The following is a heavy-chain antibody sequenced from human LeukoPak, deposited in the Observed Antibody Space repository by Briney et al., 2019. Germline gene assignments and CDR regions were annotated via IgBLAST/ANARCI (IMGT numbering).Heavy chain of an antibody. CDR3: ATLPAYSTMIKYYFDY. Sequence: SETLSLTCTVSGGSISSSSYYWGWIRQPPGKGLEWIGSIYYSGSTYYNPSLKSRVTISVDTSKNQFSLKLSSVTAADTAVYYCATLPAYSTMIKYYFDYWGQGTLVTVSS. D-gene: IGHD6-13*01. J-gene: IGHJ4*02. CDR1: GGSISSSSYY. V-gene: IGHV4-39*01. CDR2: IYYSGST.